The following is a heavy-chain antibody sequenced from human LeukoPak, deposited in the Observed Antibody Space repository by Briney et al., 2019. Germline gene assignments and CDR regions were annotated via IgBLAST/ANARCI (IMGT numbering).Heavy chain of an antibody. V-gene: IGHV4-61*08. CDR2: IYYSGST. CDR3: ARLVSQNWFDP. J-gene: IGHJ5*02. CDR1: GGSISSGGYY. Sequence: SETLSLTCTVSGGSISSGGYYWSWIRQHPGKGLEWIGYIYYSGSTNYNPSLKSRVTISVDTSKNQFSLKLSSVTAADTAVYYCARLVSQNWFDPWGQGTLVTVSS.